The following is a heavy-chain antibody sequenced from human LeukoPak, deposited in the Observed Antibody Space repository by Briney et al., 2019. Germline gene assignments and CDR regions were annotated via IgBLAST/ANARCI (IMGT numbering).Heavy chain of an antibody. Sequence: SSVKVSCKASGYTFTGYYMHWVRQAPGKGLEWMGGINPNSGGTNYAQKFQGRVTMTRDTSISTAYMELSRLRSDDTAVYYCARGPGGRSGYYPLEDNYYYYYMDVWGKGTTVTVSS. J-gene: IGHJ6*03. V-gene: IGHV1-2*02. CDR1: GYTFTGYY. D-gene: IGHD3-22*01. CDR3: ARGPGGRSGYYPLEDNYYYYYMDV. CDR2: INPNSGGT.